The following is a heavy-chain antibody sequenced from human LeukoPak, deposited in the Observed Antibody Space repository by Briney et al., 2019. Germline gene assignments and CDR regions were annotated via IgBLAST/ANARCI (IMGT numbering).Heavy chain of an antibody. J-gene: IGHJ4*02. Sequence: PGGSLRLSCSASGFTFSTYAMTWVRQAPGKGLEWVSGIVGSGSNTYYADSVKGRFTISRDNSKNTLYLQMNSLRAEDTAVYYCVRRGPLTDQSSGWYFDYWGQGTLVTVSS. CDR2: IVGSGSNT. V-gene: IGHV3-23*01. CDR1: GFTFSTYA. D-gene: IGHD6-19*01. CDR3: VRRGPLTDQSSGWYFDY.